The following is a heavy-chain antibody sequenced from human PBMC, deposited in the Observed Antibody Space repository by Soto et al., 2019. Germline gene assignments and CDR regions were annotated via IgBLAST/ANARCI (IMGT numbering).Heavy chain of an antibody. CDR2: INPSGGST. Sequence: GASVKVSCKASGYTSTSYYMHWVRQAPGQGLEWMGIINPSGGSTSYAQKFQGRVTMTRDTSTSTVYMELSSLRSEDTAVYYCARGVGSSWKTFLNDYWGQGTLVTVSS. V-gene: IGHV1-46*01. D-gene: IGHD6-13*01. J-gene: IGHJ4*02. CDR3: ARGVGSSWKTFLNDY. CDR1: GYTSTSYY.